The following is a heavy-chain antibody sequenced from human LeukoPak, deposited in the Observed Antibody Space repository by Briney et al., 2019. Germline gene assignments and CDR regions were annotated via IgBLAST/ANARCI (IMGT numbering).Heavy chain of an antibody. Sequence: GGSLRLSCAASGFTVSTNCMTWVRQAPGKGLEWVSTIYSGGTTYYADSVMGRFTISRHNSRNTLYLQMNSLRAEGTAVYYCARDLGRYDSNQGPLDAFDIWGQGTMVTVSS. CDR2: IYSGGTT. J-gene: IGHJ3*02. V-gene: IGHV3-53*01. CDR1: GFTVSTNC. D-gene: IGHD3-22*01. CDR3: ARDLGRYDSNQGPLDAFDI.